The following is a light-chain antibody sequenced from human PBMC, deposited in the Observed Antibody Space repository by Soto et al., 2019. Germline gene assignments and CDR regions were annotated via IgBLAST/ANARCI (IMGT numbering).Light chain of an antibody. Sequence: EMVVTQSPGTLSLSPGERATLSCRASQSDTNAYLTWYQQTPGPAPRLLIYGASTRATGIPDRFSGSGSGTAFTITISRVEPEDFAVYYWHYSGGTFGGGTKIEIK. CDR2: GAS. CDR3: HYSGGT. V-gene: IGKV3-20*01. CDR1: QSDTNAY. J-gene: IGKJ4*01.